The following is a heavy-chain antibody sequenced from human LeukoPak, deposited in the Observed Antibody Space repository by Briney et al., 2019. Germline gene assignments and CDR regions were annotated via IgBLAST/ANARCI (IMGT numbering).Heavy chain of an antibody. CDR1: GYTFTGYY. Sequence: ASVKVSCKASGYTFTGYYMHWVRQAPGQGLEWMGRINPNSGGTNYAQKFQGRVTMTRDTSISTACMELSRLRSDDTAVYYCARIPSICSGGSCPVDYWGQGTLVTVSS. CDR2: INPNSGGT. CDR3: ARIPSICSGGSCPVDY. J-gene: IGHJ4*02. D-gene: IGHD2-15*01. V-gene: IGHV1-2*06.